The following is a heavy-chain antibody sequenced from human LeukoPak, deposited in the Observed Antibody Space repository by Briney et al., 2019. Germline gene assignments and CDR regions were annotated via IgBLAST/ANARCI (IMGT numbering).Heavy chain of an antibody. CDR1: GFTFDDYA. CDR2: ISWSSGRT. V-gene: IGHV3-9*01. CDR3: AKDADIVAMSIDY. J-gene: IGHJ4*02. Sequence: QAGGSLRLSCAASGFTFDDYAMHWVRHAPGKGLEWVSGISWSSGRTGYADSVKGRFTISRDNAKNSLYLQMNSLRTEDTAFYYCAKDADIVAMSIDYWGQGTLVTVSS. D-gene: IGHD5-12*01.